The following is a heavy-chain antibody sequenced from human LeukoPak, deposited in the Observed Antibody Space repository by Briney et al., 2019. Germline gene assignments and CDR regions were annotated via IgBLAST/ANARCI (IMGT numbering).Heavy chain of an antibody. CDR3: AGAGSKWLVRTVDY. Sequence: PSETLSLTCTVSGGSISSYYWSWLRQPPGKGLEWIGYIYYSGSTNYNPSLKSRVTISVDTSKNQFSLKLSSVTAADTAVYYCAGAGSKWLVRTVDYWGQGTLVTVSS. CDR1: GGSISSYY. J-gene: IGHJ4*02. CDR2: IYYSGST. D-gene: IGHD6-19*01. V-gene: IGHV4-59*12.